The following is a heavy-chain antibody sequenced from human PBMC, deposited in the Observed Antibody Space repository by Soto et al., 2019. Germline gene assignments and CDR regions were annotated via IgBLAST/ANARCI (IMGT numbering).Heavy chain of an antibody. CDR2: ISGSGGST. J-gene: IGHJ6*02. CDR3: ARSYVVGNYCYGMDV. D-gene: IGHD2-21*01. CDR1: GFTFSSYA. V-gene: IGHV3-23*01. Sequence: EVQLLESGGGLVQPGGSLRLSCAASGFTFSSYAMSWVRQAPGKGLEWVSAISGSGGSTYYADSVKGRFTISRDNSKNTLYLQMNSLRAEDTAVYYCARSYVVGNYCYGMDVWGQGTTVTVSS.